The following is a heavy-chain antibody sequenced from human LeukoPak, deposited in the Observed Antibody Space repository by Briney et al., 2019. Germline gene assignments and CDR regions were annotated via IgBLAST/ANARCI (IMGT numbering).Heavy chain of an antibody. J-gene: IGHJ4*02. V-gene: IGHV1-3*04. CDR1: GYTFTSYA. CDR3: ARNTETAIPLPYYFDY. D-gene: IGHD2-21*02. CDR2: INTGNGNT. Sequence: ASVKVSCKASGYTFTSYAIHWVRQAPGQRLECMGWINTGNGNTKYSQKFQGRVTITRDTSASTVYMDLSSLRSEDTAVYYCARNTETAIPLPYYFDYWGQGTLVTVSS.